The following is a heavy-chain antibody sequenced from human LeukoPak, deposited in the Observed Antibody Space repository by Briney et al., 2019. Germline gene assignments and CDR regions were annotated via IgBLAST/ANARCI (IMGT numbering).Heavy chain of an antibody. CDR1: GFTFSNSR. CDR2: ISSSSSII. V-gene: IGHV3-48*02. Sequence: PGGSLRLSCAASGFTFSNSRMNWVRQAPGKGLEWVSYISSSSSIIYYAGSVEGRFTIARDNAKNSLYLQMNSLRDEDTAVYYCARDLHGAPYTFDYWGQGTLVTVSS. D-gene: IGHD4/OR15-4a*01. CDR3: ARDLHGAPYTFDY. J-gene: IGHJ4*02.